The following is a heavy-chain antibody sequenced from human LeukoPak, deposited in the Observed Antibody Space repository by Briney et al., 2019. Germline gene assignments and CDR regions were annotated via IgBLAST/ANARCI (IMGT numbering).Heavy chain of an antibody. CDR3: ARARRRVGATTFDLYYYYMDV. V-gene: IGHV3-48*01. Sequence: RTGGSLRLSCAASGFTFSSYSMNWVRQAPGKGLEWVSYISSSSSTIYYADSVKGRFTISRDNSKNTLYLQMNSLRAEDTAVYYCARARRRVGATTFDLYYYYMDVWGKGTTVTVSS. D-gene: IGHD1-26*01. J-gene: IGHJ6*03. CDR2: ISSSSSTI. CDR1: GFTFSSYS.